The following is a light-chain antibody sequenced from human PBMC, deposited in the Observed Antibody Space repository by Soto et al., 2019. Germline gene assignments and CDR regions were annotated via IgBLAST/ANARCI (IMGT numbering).Light chain of an antibody. V-gene: IGKV3-20*01. CDR1: QSVSNN. CDR3: QQYGSSGT. J-gene: IGKJ1*01. CDR2: GAS. Sequence: EIVMTQSPATLSVSPGERATLSCRASQSVSNNLAWYQQKPGQAPRLLIYGASSRATGIPDRFSGSGSGTDFTLTISRLEPENFAVYYCQQYGSSGTFGQGTKVDIK.